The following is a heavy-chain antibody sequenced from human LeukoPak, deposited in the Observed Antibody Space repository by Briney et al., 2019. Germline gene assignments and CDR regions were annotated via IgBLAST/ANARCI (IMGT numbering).Heavy chain of an antibody. CDR2: IRYDGSNK. D-gene: IGHD3-10*01. J-gene: IGHJ4*02. V-gene: IGHV3-30*02. CDR1: GFTFSSYG. Sequence: GGSLRLSCAASGFTFSSYGMHWVRQAPGKGLEWVAFIRYDGSNKYYADSVKGRFTISRDNSKNSLYLQMNSLRAEDTAVYYCARERRGYFDYWGQGTLVTVSS. CDR3: ARERRGYFDY.